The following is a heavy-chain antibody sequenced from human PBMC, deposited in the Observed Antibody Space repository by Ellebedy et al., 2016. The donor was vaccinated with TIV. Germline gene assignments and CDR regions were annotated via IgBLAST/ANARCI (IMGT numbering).Heavy chain of an antibody. CDR1: GNTISSYY. J-gene: IGHJ5*02. CDR3: ARDSQPGIDP. V-gene: IGHV1-46*01. CDR2: IIPRSVST. Sequence: AASVKVSCKTSGNTISSYYIHWVRQAPGQGLEWMGIIIPRSVSTTSAQKFHGRVTITRDTSTSTVYMELNSLGSEDTAVHFFARDSQPGIDPWGQGTLVTVSS. D-gene: IGHD1-14*01.